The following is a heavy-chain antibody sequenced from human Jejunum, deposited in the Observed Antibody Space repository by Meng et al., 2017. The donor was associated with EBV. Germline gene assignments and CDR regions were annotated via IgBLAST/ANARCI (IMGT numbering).Heavy chain of an antibody. Sequence: QVQLPESGQGLVKPSGTRSLTCAVSTDFISSYEWWSWVRQPPGKGLEWLGEINQVGSTYYNPSLKSRVTISIDTSKRQFSLRLNSMTAADTAVYYCARASSERLLDYWGQGTLVTVSS. J-gene: IGHJ4*02. CDR2: INQVGST. V-gene: IGHV4-4*02. CDR1: TDFISSYEW. D-gene: IGHD1-14*01. CDR3: ARASSERLLDY.